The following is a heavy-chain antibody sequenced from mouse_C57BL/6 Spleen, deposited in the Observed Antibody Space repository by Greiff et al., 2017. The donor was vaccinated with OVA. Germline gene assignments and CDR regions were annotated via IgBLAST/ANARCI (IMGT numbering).Heavy chain of an antibody. CDR3: ARSDDYDRNGYFDV. CDR2: IDPSDSYT. D-gene: IGHD2-4*01. V-gene: IGHV1-69*01. Sequence: QVQLKQPGAELVMPGASVKLSCKASGYTFTSYWMHWVKQRPGQGLEWIGEIDPSDSYTNYNQKFKGKSTLTVDKSSSTAYMQLSSLTSEDSAVYYCARSDDYDRNGYFDVWGTGTTVTVSS. J-gene: IGHJ1*03. CDR1: GYTFTSYW.